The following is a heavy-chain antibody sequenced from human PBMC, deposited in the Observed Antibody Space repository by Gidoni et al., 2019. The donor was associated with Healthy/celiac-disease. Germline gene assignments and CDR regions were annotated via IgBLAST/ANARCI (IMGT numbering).Heavy chain of an antibody. CDR1: GFTFRSYG. D-gene: IGHD3-10*01. Sequence: QVQLVESGGGVVQPGRSLRLSCAASGFTFRSYGMHWVRQAPGKGLEWVAVISYEGSNKYYADSVKCRFTISGDNSKNTLYLQMNSLRAEDTAVYYCAKAGRPLPGYYYGMDVWGQGTTVTVSS. V-gene: IGHV3-30*18. J-gene: IGHJ6*02. CDR2: ISYEGSNK. CDR3: AKAGRPLPGYYYGMDV.